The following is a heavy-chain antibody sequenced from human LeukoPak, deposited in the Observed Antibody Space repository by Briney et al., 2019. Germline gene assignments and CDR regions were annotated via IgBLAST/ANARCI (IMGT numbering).Heavy chain of an antibody. CDR2: ISSSGSAI. Sequence: GRSLRLSCAASGFTFSNAWMSWVRQAPGKGLEWVSYISSSGSAIFYADSVKGRFTISRDSAKNSVYLQMNSLRDEDTAIYYCARGGRSGFGYWGQGTLVTVSS. CDR1: GFTFSNAW. CDR3: ARGGRSGFGY. D-gene: IGHD6-19*01. J-gene: IGHJ4*02. V-gene: IGHV3-11*04.